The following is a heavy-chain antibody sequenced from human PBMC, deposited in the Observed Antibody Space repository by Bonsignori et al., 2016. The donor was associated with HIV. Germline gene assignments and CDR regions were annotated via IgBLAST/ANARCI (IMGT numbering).Heavy chain of an antibody. CDR2: ISRSGSFT. V-gene: IGHV3-23*01. D-gene: IGHD4/OR15-4a*01. CDR3: VRDVEQLTSPNRDYFFDL. J-gene: IGHJ4*02. Sequence: WIRQPPGKGLEWVSAISRSGSFTKYADSVKGRFTVSRDNSKNTLFLQMDRLRADDTGLFFCVRDVEQLTSPNRDYFFDLWGQGTLVTVSS.